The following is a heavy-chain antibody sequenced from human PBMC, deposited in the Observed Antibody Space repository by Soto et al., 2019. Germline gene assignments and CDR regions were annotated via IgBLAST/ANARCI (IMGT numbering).Heavy chain of an antibody. CDR2: MKGYSGNP. V-gene: IGHV1-8*01. CDR1: GYNFNNDE. J-gene: IGHJ4*02. Sequence: QVQLLQSGDEVKKPGASVKISCKASGYNFNNDELNWVRQAPAQGLEWMGWMKGYSGNPLYAQNFQGRLTLTRDTSTNTAYLEWTSLAYEDTAIYFCARRRGESYYGLDYWGQGTLVTVSS. CDR3: ARRRGESYYGLDY. D-gene: IGHD1-26*01.